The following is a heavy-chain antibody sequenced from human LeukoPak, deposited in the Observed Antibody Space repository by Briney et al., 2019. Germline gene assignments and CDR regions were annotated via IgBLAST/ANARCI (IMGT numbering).Heavy chain of an antibody. CDR2: ISAYNGNT. CDR3: ALYTSGWNFDY. V-gene: IGHV1-18*01. Sequence: ASVKVSCKASGYTFTSSGISWVRQAPGQGLERMGWISAYNGNTNYEQKFQGRLTMTTDTSTSTAYLELRSLRSDDTAVYYCALYTSGWNFDYWGQGTLVTVSS. CDR1: GYTFTSSG. D-gene: IGHD6-19*01. J-gene: IGHJ4*02.